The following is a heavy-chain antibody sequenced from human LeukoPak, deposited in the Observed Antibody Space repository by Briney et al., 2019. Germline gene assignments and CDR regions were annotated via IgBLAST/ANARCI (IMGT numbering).Heavy chain of an antibody. CDR2: ISGSGGST. Sequence: GGSLRLSCAASGFTFTSYAMGWVRQAPGKGLEWVSAISGSGGSTYYADSVKGRFTISRDNSKNTLYLQMNSLRAEDTAVYYCAKDLGITMVRGVIDYWGQGTVVTVSS. V-gene: IGHV3-23*01. D-gene: IGHD3-10*01. CDR3: AKDLGITMVRGVIDY. CDR1: GFTFTSYA. J-gene: IGHJ4*02.